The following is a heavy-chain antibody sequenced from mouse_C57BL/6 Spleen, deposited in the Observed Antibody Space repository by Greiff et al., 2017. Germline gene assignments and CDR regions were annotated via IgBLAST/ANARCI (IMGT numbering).Heavy chain of an antibody. D-gene: IGHD2-10*01. CDR1: GFTFSSYA. CDR2: ISSGGDYI. J-gene: IGHJ3*01. Sequence: EVQVVESGAGLVKPGGSLKLSCAASGFTFSSYAMSWVRQTPEKRLEWVAYISSGGDYIYYADTVKGRFTISRDNARNTLSLQMSRLKSEDTAMYDCTRDFAYFPFAYWGQGTLVTVSA. V-gene: IGHV5-9-1*02. CDR3: TRDFAYFPFAY.